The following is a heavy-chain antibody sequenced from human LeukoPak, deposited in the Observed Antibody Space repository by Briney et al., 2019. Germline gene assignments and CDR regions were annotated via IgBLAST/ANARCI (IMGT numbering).Heavy chain of an antibody. D-gene: IGHD3-22*01. V-gene: IGHV4-59*08. Sequence: SETLSLTCNVSGGSISSYSWNWVRQSPGKGLEWIGYVFHGGNTKYNPSLKSRAAISVDTSKSQFSLHLNSVTAADSAVYYCARSGYKNYNHLDYFDYWGQGTLVTVSS. CDR2: VFHGGNT. CDR3: ARSGYKNYNHLDYFDY. CDR1: GGSISSYS. J-gene: IGHJ4*02.